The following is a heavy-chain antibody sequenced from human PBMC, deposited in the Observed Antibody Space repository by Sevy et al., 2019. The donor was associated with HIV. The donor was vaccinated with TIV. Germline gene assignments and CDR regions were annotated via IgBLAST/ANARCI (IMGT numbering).Heavy chain of an antibody. V-gene: IGHV3-7*04. J-gene: IGHJ3*01. CDR2: IKPDGSEK. Sequence: GGSLRLSCTASGFTFSMYWMSWVRQAPGKGLEWVGNIKPDGSEKYYVDSVKGRFTISRDNAKNSLYLQMNGLRAEDTALYYCARGDYYDSRGDYTDAFDVWGQGTMVTVSS. CDR1: GFTFSMYW. D-gene: IGHD3-22*01. CDR3: ARGDYYDSRGDYTDAFDV.